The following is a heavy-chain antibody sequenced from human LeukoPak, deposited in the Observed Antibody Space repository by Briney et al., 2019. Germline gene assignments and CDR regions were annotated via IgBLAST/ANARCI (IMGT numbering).Heavy chain of an antibody. CDR1: GYTFTGYY. Sequence: ASVKVSCKASGYTFTGYYMHWMRQAPGQGLEWMGWINPNSGGTNYAQKFQGRVTMTRDTSISTAYMELSRLRSDDTAVYYCASLLWFGDLSLPWGQGTLVTVSS. CDR3: ASLLWFGDLSLP. D-gene: IGHD3-10*01. CDR2: INPNSGGT. V-gene: IGHV1-2*02. J-gene: IGHJ4*02.